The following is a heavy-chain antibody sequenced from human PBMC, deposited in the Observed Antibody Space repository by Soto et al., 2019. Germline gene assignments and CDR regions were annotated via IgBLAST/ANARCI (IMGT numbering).Heavy chain of an antibody. V-gene: IGHV4-39*02. J-gene: IGHJ4*02. D-gene: IGHD3-9*01. CDR3: ARESVSQIRYFDWR. Sequence: PSETLSLTCTVSGGSISSSSYYWGWIRQPPGKGLEWIGSIYYSGSTYYNPSLKSRVTISVDTSKNQFSLKLSSVTAADTAVYYCARESVSQIRYFDWRGGQGTPVTVSS. CDR2: IYYSGST. CDR1: GGSISSSSYY.